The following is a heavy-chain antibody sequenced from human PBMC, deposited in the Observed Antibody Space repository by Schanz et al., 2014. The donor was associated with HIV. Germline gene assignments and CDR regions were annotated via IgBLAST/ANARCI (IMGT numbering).Heavy chain of an antibody. CDR2: INSDGSST. Sequence: EEQVLESGGGLVQPGGSLRLSCAASGFTFSRYAMSWVRQAPGKGLEWVSRINSDGSSTSYADSVKGRFTISRDNSKNRLYLQMNSLRTEDTAVYYCARDGSLNRGFDYWGQGTLVTVSS. D-gene: IGHD3-10*01. CDR1: GFTFSRYA. V-gene: IGHV3-23*01. CDR3: ARDGSLNRGFDY. J-gene: IGHJ4*02.